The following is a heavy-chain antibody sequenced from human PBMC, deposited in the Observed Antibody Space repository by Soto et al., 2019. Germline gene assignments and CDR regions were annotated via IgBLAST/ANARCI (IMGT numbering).Heavy chain of an antibody. CDR2: ISGSGGST. CDR3: AKDPAAIPRGAFDI. D-gene: IGHD2-2*01. CDR1: GFTFSSYA. V-gene: IGHV3-23*01. J-gene: IGHJ3*02. Sequence: EVQLLESGGGLVKPGGSLRLSCAASGFTFSSYAMSWVRQAPGKGLEWVSAISGSGGSTDYAESVKGRFTISRDNSKNTVYLQMNSLRAEATAVYYCAKDPAAIPRGAFDIWGQGTLVTVSS.